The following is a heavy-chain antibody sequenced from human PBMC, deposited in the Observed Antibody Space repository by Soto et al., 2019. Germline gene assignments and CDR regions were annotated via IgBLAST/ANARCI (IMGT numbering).Heavy chain of an antibody. CDR1: GGSFSGYY. CDR2: INHSGST. CDR3: ARVRGIVVVPAAFYFDY. Sequence: SETLSLTCAVYGGSFSGYYWSWIRQPPGKGLEWIGEINHSGSTNYNPSLKSRVTISVDTSKNQFSLKLSSVTAADTAVYYCARVRGIVVVPAAFYFDYWGQGTLVTVSS. D-gene: IGHD2-2*01. J-gene: IGHJ4*02. V-gene: IGHV4-34*01.